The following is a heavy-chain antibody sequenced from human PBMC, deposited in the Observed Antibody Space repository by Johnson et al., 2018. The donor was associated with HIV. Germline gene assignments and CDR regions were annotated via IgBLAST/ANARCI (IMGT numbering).Heavy chain of an antibody. V-gene: IGHV3-30*14. D-gene: IGHD2-15*01. CDR3: ASGEDDGV. CDR2: ISFDGSNK. CDR1: GFTFSNYP. Sequence: QVQLVESGGGVVRPGLSLRLSCAASGFTFSNYPMHWVGQAPGKGLEWVAVISFDGSNKYYADSVMGRFTISRDQSTNTLCLQINSMRAEDTAVYFCASGEDDGVWGQGKMVNVSS. J-gene: IGHJ3*01.